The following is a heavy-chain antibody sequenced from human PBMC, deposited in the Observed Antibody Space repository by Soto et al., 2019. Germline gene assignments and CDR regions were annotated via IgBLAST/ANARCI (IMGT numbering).Heavy chain of an antibody. CDR3: ARTRVAAYWYYFDY. Sequence: ETLSLTCTVSGGSISSYYWSWIRQPPGKGLEWIGYIYYSGSTNYNPSLKSRVTISVDTSKNQFSLKLSSVTAADTAVYYCARTRVAAYWYYFDYWGQGTLVTVSS. CDR2: IYYSGST. J-gene: IGHJ4*02. CDR1: GGSISSYY. V-gene: IGHV4-59*01. D-gene: IGHD2-15*01.